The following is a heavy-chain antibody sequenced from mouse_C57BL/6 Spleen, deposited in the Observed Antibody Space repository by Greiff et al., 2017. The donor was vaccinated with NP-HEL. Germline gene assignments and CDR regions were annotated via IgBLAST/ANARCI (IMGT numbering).Heavy chain of an antibody. D-gene: IGHD1-1*01. J-gene: IGHJ2*01. CDR2: INPYNGGT. CDR1: GYTFTDYY. V-gene: IGHV1-19*01. CDR3: AREGGSSTLFDY. Sequence: VQLKQSGPVLVKPGASVKMSCKASGYTFTDYYMNWVKQSHGKSLEWIGVINPYNGGTSYNQKFKGKATLTVDKSSSTAYMELNSLTSEDSAVYYCAREGGSSTLFDYWGQGTTLTVSS.